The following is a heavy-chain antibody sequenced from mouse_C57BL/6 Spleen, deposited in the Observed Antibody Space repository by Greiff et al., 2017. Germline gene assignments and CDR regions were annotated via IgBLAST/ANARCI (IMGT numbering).Heavy chain of an antibody. CDR1: GFSLSTFGMG. CDR3: ARIAENGYDGGSSWFAY. V-gene: IGHV8-8*01. Sequence: TLKESGPGILQPSQTLSLTCSFSGFSLSTFGMGVGWIRQPSGKGLEWLAHIWWDDDKYYNPALKSRLTISKDTSKNQVFLKIANVDTADTATYYCARIAENGYDGGSSWFAYWGQGTLVTVSA. D-gene: IGHD2-2*01. CDR2: IWWDDDK. J-gene: IGHJ3*01.